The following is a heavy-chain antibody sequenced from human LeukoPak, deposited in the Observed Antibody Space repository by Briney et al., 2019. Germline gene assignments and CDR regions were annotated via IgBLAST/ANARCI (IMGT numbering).Heavy chain of an antibody. CDR3: ARVWSTAGAFDI. Sequence: NPSETLSLTCAVSGGSISSSNWWSWVRQPPGKGLEWIGEIYHSGSTNYNPSLKSRVTISVDKSKNQFSLKLSSVTAADTAVYYCARVWSTAGAFDIWGQGTMVTVSS. D-gene: IGHD1-1*01. J-gene: IGHJ3*02. CDR2: IYHSGST. V-gene: IGHV4-4*02. CDR1: GGSISSSNW.